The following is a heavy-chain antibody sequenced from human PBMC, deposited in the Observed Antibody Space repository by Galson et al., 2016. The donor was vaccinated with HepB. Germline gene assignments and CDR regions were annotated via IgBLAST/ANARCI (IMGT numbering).Heavy chain of an antibody. Sequence: SLRLSCAASGFSFNTYSFNWVRQAPGKGLEWVSSISTGSTYIYYADSVKGRFTISSDNAKNSLYLQMSNLRAEDTAVYYCERSPAYGDYLPWYFDLWGRGTLVTVSS. CDR3: ERSPAYGDYLPWYFDL. V-gene: IGHV3-21*01. J-gene: IGHJ2*01. D-gene: IGHD4-17*01. CDR1: GFSFNTYS. CDR2: ISTGSTYI.